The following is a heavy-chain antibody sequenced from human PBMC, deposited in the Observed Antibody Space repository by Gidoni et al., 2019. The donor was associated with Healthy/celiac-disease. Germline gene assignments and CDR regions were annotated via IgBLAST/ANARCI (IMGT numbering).Heavy chain of an antibody. CDR3: ARSSDYDILTGYYYYFDY. CDR1: GFTFSSYG. Sequence: GRSLRLSCAASGFTFSSYGMHWVRQAPGKGLEWVAVIWYDGSNKYYADSVKGRFTISRDNSKNTLYLQMNSLRAEDTAVYYCARSSDYDILTGYYYYFDYWGQGTLVTVSS. J-gene: IGHJ4*02. D-gene: IGHD3-9*01. V-gene: IGHV3-33*01. CDR2: IWYDGSNK.